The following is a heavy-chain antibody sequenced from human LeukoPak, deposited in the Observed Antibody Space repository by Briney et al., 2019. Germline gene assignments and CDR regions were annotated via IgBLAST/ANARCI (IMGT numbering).Heavy chain of an antibody. D-gene: IGHD2-2*01. J-gene: IGHJ6*03. CDR2: NTSSSSYI. CDR3: AREGYCSSVSCDGSYYYYYMDV. V-gene: IGHV3-21*01. CDR1: GFTFSRYS. Sequence: GGSLRLSCAASGFTFSRYSMNWVRQAPGKGLEWVSSNTSSSSYIYYADSVKGRFTISRDNAEKSLYLQMNSLRAEDTAVYYCAREGYCSSVSCDGSYYYYYMDVWGKGTTVTVSS.